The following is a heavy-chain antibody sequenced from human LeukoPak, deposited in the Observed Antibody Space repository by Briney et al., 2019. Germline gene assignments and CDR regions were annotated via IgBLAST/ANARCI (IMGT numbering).Heavy chain of an antibody. J-gene: IGHJ3*02. CDR1: GFTFSDYY. CDR2: ISSSGSTI. Sequence: GGSLRLSRAASGFTFSDYYMSWIRQAPGKGLEWVSYISSSGSTIYYADSVKGRFTISRDNAKNSLYLQMNRLRAEDTAVYYCASEGPVLRYFDWLGAFDIWGQGTMVTVSS. CDR3: ASEGPVLRYFDWLGAFDI. V-gene: IGHV3-11*04. D-gene: IGHD3-9*01.